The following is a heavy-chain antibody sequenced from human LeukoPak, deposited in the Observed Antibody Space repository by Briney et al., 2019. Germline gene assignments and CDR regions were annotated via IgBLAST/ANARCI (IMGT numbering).Heavy chain of an antibody. V-gene: IGHV4-59*08. J-gene: IGHJ3*02. CDR1: GSSINNNF. Sequence: SETLSLTCTVSGSSINNNFWTWIRQPPGKGLEWIGHIYSTGSANYNPSLKSRVLISGDTSKNQISLKLTSVTAADTAVYYCARPYCTNGVCYIDAFDIWAKGQWSPSLQ. D-gene: IGHD2-8*01. CDR3: ARPYCTNGVCYIDAFDI. CDR2: IYSTGSA.